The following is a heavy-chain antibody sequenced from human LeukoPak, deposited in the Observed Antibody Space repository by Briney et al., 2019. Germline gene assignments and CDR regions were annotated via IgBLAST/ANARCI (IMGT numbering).Heavy chain of an antibody. J-gene: IGHJ6*02. D-gene: IGHD1-26*01. CDR3: ATPREAGQVGYFYGMDV. CDR1: GFTFSSYG. CDR2: INDRGSTI. Sequence: GGSLRLSCAASGFTFSSYGMHWVRQAPGRGLEWVSYINDRGSTIKYADSVEGRFTISRDNAKNLLYLQMNSLRAEDTAVYYCATPREAGQVGYFYGMDVWGQGTTVIVS. V-gene: IGHV3-21*06.